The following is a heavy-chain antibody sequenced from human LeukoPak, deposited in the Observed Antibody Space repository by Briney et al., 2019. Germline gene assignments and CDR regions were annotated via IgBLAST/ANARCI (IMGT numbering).Heavy chain of an antibody. D-gene: IGHD2-21*01. Sequence: PSQTLSLTCTVSGGSISSDGYYWSWLRQPPGKGLEWIGYIYHSGTTYYNPSLKSRVTMSVGTSNIHFSLKMSSVTAADTAVYYCARGIATTPERAFDLWGQGTMVTVSS. CDR1: GGSISSDGYY. CDR2: IYHSGTT. V-gene: IGHV4-30-2*01. CDR3: ARGIATTPERAFDL. J-gene: IGHJ3*01.